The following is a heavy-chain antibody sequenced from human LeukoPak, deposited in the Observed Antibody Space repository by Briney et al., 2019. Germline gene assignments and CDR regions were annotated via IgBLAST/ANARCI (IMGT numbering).Heavy chain of an antibody. V-gene: IGHV4-34*01. Sequence: SETLSLTCAVYGGAFSGYYWSWIRQPPGKGLEWIGSISYSGSTYYNPSLKSRVTISVDTSKNQFSLNLSSVTAADTALYYCVDYSTSSGWFDPWGQGTQVTVSS. CDR2: ISYSGST. D-gene: IGHD6-6*01. CDR1: GGAFSGYY. CDR3: VDYSTSSGWFDP. J-gene: IGHJ5*02.